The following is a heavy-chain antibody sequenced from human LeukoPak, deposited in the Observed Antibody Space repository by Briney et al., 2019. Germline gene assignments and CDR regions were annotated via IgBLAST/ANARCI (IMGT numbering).Heavy chain of an antibody. CDR1: GGSISSYY. CDR3: ARAVGYYGSGSYYAFDY. V-gene: IGHV4-59*01. CDR2: INYSGST. Sequence: PSETLSPTCTVSGGSISSYYWSWIRQPPGKGLEWIGYINYSGSTNYNPSLKSRVTLSVDTSKNQFSLKLNSVTAADTAVYYCARAVGYYGSGSYYAFDYWGQGTLVTVSS. D-gene: IGHD3-10*01. J-gene: IGHJ4*02.